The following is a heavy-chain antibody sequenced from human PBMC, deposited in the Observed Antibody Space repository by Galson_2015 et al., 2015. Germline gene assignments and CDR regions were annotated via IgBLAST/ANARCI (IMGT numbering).Heavy chain of an antibody. V-gene: IGHV6-1*01. J-gene: IGHJ6*02. CDR1: GDRVDSDSAA. CDR2: QYYRSKWHN. CDR3: AREFYGMDV. Sequence: GAISGDRVDSDSAAWNWFRQSESRGLEWVGSQYYRSKWHNDYAVSVKSRITINPVTSKNQLSLLLNSVTPEETAVYYCAREFYGMDVWGQGTTVTVSS.